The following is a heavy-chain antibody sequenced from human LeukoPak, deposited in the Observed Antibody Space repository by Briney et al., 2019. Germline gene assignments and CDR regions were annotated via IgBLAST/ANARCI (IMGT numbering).Heavy chain of an antibody. J-gene: IGHJ5*02. CDR3: ARGPGFDP. V-gene: IGHV4-34*09. Sequence: PSETLSLTCAVYGGSFSGYYWSWIRQPPGKGLEWIGYIYYSGSTYYNPSLKSRVTISVDTSKNQFSLKLSSVTAADTAVYYCARGPGFDPWGQGTLVTVSS. CDR2: IYYSGST. CDR1: GGSFSGYY.